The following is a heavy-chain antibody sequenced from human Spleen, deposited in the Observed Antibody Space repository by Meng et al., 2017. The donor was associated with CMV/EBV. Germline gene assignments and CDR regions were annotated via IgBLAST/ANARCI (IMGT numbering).Heavy chain of an antibody. CDR3: ARDQVTMVRGVIITTHQHWFDP. CDR1: GGTFNSYT. Sequence: SVKVSCKASGGTFNSYTISWVRQAPGQGLEWMGRFIPFLDIANYAQKFQGRVTMTRDTSTNTVYMELNSLRSEDTAVYYCARDQVTMVRGVIITTHQHWFDPWGQGTLVTVSS. CDR2: FIPFLDIA. D-gene: IGHD3-10*01. V-gene: IGHV1-69*04. J-gene: IGHJ5*02.